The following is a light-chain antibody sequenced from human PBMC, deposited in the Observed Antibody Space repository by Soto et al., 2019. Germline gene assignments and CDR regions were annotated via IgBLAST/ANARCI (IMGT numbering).Light chain of an antibody. J-gene: IGKJ2*01. Sequence: EIVLTQSPATLSLSPGERATLSCRASQSVGSFLAWFQQKPGQAPRLLIYDASNRATGIPARFSGSGSGTDFTLTISILEPEDFAVYYCQQRANWPPTFGQGTKLEI. V-gene: IGKV3-11*01. CDR3: QQRANWPPT. CDR1: QSVGSF. CDR2: DAS.